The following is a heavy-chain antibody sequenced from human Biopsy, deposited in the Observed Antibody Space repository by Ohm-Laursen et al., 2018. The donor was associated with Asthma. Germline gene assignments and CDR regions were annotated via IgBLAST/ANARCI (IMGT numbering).Heavy chain of an antibody. CDR3: ARDLSGYCTSSACYGFDS. J-gene: IGHJ5*01. Sequence: SETLSLTCAVSGGSLSSGPYYWSWVRQHPGKGLEWIGYINYSGSTFYSPSLESRVTVSVDTSKNQLSLKLSSVTAADTAVYYCARDLSGYCTSSACYGFDSWGQGTLVTVSS. CDR1: GGSLSSGPYY. D-gene: IGHD2-8*01. V-gene: IGHV4-31*11. CDR2: INYSGST.